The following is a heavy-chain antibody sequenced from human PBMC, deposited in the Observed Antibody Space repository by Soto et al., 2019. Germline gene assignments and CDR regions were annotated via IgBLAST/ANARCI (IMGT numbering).Heavy chain of an antibody. CDR2: IPNNGSP. J-gene: IGHJ4*02. V-gene: IGHV4-61*01. D-gene: IGHD7-27*01. CDR3: ARIGWGGLS. CDR1: VVSVRTGSYH. Sequence: SETLSLTCSVSVVSVRTGSYHCSWIRQPPGKGLEWIGFIPNNGSPDYNPSLKSRVVVSIDRSKKQFSLKVNSVTAADTAVYFCARIGWGGLSWGQGTLLIVS.